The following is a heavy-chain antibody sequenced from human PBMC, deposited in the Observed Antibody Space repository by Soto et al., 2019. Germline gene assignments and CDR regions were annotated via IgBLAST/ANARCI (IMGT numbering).Heavy chain of an antibody. CDR2: LIPRLNIA. CDR1: GGTFSTYT. CDR3: AGGGSFYSNAFYLDH. J-gene: IGHJ4*02. D-gene: IGHD6-13*01. V-gene: IGHV1-69*02. Sequence: QVQLVQSGAEVKKPGSSVKVSCKPSGGTFSTYTVTWVRQAPGQGLEWMGRLIPRLNIANYAQRFQGRVTITADTSSSTAYLELSSLRSDDTAIYFCAGGGSFYSNAFYLDHWGQGTLVTVSS.